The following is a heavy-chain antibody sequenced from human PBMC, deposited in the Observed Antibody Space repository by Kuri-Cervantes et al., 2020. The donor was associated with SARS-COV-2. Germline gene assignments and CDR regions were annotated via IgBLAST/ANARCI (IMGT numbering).Heavy chain of an antibody. CDR2: ISYDGSNK. D-gene: IGHD4-11*01. V-gene: IGHV3-30*14. CDR1: GFTFSSYA. CDR3: ARGDYSSGYYYYYMDV. J-gene: IGHJ6*03. Sequence: GGSLRLSCAASGFTFSSYAMHWVRQAPGKGLQWVAVISYDGSNKYYADSVKGRFTISRDNSKNTLYLQMGSLRAEDMAVYYCARGDYSSGYYYYYMDVWGKGTTVTVSS.